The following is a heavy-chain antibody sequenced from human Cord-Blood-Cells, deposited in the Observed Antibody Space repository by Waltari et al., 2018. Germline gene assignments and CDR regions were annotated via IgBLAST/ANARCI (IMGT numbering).Heavy chain of an antibody. Sequence: MGIIYPGDSDTRYSPSFQGQVTISADKSISTAYLQWSSLKASDTAMYYCARQEGLVRSASGEFDLWGRGTLVTVSS. CDR2: IYPGDSDT. D-gene: IGHD3-16*01. J-gene: IGHJ2*01. V-gene: IGHV5-51*01. CDR3: ARQEGLVRSASGEFDL.